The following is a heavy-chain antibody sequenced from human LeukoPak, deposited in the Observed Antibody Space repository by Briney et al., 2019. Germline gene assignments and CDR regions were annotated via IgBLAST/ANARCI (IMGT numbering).Heavy chain of an antibody. V-gene: IGHV3-30*02. Sequence: PGGSRRLSCAASGFTFSSYGMHWVRQAPGNGLEWVAFIRYDGSNKYYADSVKGRFTISRDNSKNTLYLQMNSLRAEDTAVYYCAKDRLLWFGELLPPYYFDYWGQGTLVTVSS. D-gene: IGHD3-10*01. CDR1: GFTFSSYG. CDR2: IRYDGSNK. J-gene: IGHJ4*02. CDR3: AKDRLLWFGELLPPYYFDY.